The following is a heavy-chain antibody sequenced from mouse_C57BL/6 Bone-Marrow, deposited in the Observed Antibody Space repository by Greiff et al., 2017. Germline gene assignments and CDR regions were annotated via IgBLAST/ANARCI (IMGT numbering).Heavy chain of an antibody. Sequence: EVQLMESGEGLVKPGGSLKLSCAASGFTFSSYAMSWVRQTPEKRLEWVAYISSGGDYIYYADTVKGRFTISRDNARNTLYLQMSSLKSEDTAMYYCTYYGSSYWYFDVWGTGTTVTVSS. CDR2: ISSGGDYI. CDR1: GFTFSSYA. D-gene: IGHD1-1*01. J-gene: IGHJ1*03. CDR3: TYYGSSYWYFDV. V-gene: IGHV5-9-1*02.